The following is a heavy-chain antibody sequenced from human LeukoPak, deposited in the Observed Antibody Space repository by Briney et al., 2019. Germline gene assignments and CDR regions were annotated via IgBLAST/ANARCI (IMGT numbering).Heavy chain of an antibody. J-gene: IGHJ4*02. V-gene: IGHV3-30*07. D-gene: IGHD4-17*01. CDR1: GFTFSSYA. CDR3: ARDRSHGDYEVYAY. CDR2: ISYDGSNK. Sequence: GGSLRLSCAASGFTFSSYAMHWVRQAPGKGLEWVAVISYDGSNKYYADSVKGRFTISRDNSKNTLYLQMNSLRAEDTAVYYCARDRSHGDYEVYAYWGQGTLVTVSS.